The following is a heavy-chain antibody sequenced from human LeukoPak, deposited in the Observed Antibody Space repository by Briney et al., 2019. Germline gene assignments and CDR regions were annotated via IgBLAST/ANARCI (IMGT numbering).Heavy chain of an antibody. D-gene: IGHD3-22*01. Sequence: SETLSLTCTVSGGSIRSYWSWIRQPAGKGLEWIGRIYGSGSTYYNPSLKSRVTISVDTSKNQFSLKLSSVTAADTAVYYCARHRVDYYDSSGYLIDYWGEGTLVTVSS. CDR2: IYGSGST. CDR3: ARHRVDYYDSSGYLIDY. CDR1: GGSIRSY. V-gene: IGHV4-59*05. J-gene: IGHJ4*02.